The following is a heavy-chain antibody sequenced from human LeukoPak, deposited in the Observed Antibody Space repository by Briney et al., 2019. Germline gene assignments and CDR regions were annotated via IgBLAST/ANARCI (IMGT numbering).Heavy chain of an antibody. J-gene: IGHJ4*02. CDR1: GGTFSSYA. V-gene: IGHV1-69*06. Sequence: SVKVSCKASGGTFSSYAISWVRQAPGQGLEWMGGIIPIFGTANYAQKFQGRVTITADKSTSTAYMELSSLRSEDTAVYYCARGGSDILTGYYKIFDYWGQGTLVTVSS. D-gene: IGHD3-9*01. CDR2: IIPIFGTA. CDR3: ARGGSDILTGYYKIFDY.